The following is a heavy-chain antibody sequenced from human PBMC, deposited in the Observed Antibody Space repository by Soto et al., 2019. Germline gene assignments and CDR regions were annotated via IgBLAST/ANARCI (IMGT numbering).Heavy chain of an antibody. CDR3: ITDLGAARYFEF. J-gene: IGHJ4*02. CDR2: IKSKADGGTI. D-gene: IGHD6-6*01. Sequence: GGSLRLSCAASGFTFSNAWMSWVRQAPGKGLEWVGRIKSKADGGTIDYAAPVKGRFIISRDDSRNMVFLQMNSLKSEDTALYYCITDLGAARYFEFCGQGTLVTVSS. CDR1: GFTFSNAW. V-gene: IGHV3-15*01.